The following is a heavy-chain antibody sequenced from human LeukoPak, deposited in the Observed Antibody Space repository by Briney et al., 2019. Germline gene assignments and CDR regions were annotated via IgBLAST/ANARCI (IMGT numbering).Heavy chain of an antibody. D-gene: IGHD2-15*01. CDR1: GFTFSSYG. Sequence: GGSLRLSCAASGFTFSSYGMHWVRQAPGKGLEWVAVIWYDGSNKYYADSVKGRFTISRDNSKNTPYLQMNSLRAEDTAVYYCARERIVVVVAATPPAYYYYGMDVWGKGTTVTVSS. J-gene: IGHJ6*04. CDR2: IWYDGSNK. V-gene: IGHV3-33*01. CDR3: ARERIVVVVAATPPAYYYYGMDV.